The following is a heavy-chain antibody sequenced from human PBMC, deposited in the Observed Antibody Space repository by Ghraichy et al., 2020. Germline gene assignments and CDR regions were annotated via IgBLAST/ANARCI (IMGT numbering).Heavy chain of an antibody. Sequence: ASVKVSCKASGYTFTGYYMHWVRQAPGQGLEWMGWINPNSGGTNYAQKFQGRVTMTRDTSISTAYMELSRLRSDDTAVYYCARVSGGIAVHFDYWGQGTLVTVSS. D-gene: IGHD6-19*01. CDR3: ARVSGGIAVHFDY. J-gene: IGHJ4*02. V-gene: IGHV1-2*02. CDR1: GYTFTGYY. CDR2: INPNSGGT.